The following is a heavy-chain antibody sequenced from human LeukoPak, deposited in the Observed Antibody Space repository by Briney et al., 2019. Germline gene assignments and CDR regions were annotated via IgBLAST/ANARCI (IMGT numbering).Heavy chain of an antibody. CDR3: ASRYCTNGVCHFDY. D-gene: IGHD2-8*01. CDR2: ISSSNSFI. CDR1: GFTFSSYS. J-gene: IGHJ4*02. Sequence: PGGSLRLSCAASGFTFSSYSMNWVRQAPGKGLEWVSSISSSNSFIYYADSVKGRFTISRDNAENSLYLQMNSLRAGDTAVYYCASRYCTNGVCHFDYWGQGTLVTVSS. V-gene: IGHV3-21*01.